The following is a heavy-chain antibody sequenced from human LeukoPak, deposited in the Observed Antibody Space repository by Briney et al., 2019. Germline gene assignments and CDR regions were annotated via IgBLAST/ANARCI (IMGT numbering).Heavy chain of an antibody. V-gene: IGHV4-39*01. CDR1: GGSISSSSYY. CDR2: IYYSGST. J-gene: IGHJ3*02. Sequence: SETLSLTCTVSGGSISSSSYYWGWIRQPPGKGLEWIGSIYYSGSTYYNPSLKSRVTISVDTSKNQFSLKLSSVTAADTAVYYCARRLGTYYYDSSGYLSAFDIWGQGTMVIVSS. D-gene: IGHD3-22*01. CDR3: ARRLGTYYYDSSGYLSAFDI.